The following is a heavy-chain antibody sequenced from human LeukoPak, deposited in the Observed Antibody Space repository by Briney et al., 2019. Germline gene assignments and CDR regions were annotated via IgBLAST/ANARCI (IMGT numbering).Heavy chain of an antibody. CDR2: ISGSGGST. Sequence: GGSLRLSCAASGFTFSSYAMSWVRQAPGKGLELVSAISGSGGSTYYADSVKGRFTISRDNSKNTLYLQMNSLRAEDTAVYYCAKGGGDWYSSGSYYYYYYMDVWGKGTTVTVSS. D-gene: IGHD6-19*01. V-gene: IGHV3-23*01. CDR3: AKGGGDWYSSGSYYYYYYMDV. CDR1: GFTFSSYA. J-gene: IGHJ6*03.